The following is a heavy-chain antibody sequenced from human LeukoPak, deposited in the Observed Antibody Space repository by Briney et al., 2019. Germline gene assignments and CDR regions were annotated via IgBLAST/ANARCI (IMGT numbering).Heavy chain of an antibody. CDR1: GYTFTGYY. CDR2: INPNSGGT. CDR3: ARHAGHCSSATCPPSDAFDI. V-gene: IGHV1-2*02. D-gene: IGHD2-2*01. J-gene: IGHJ3*02. Sequence: ASVKVSCKASGYTFTGYYMHWVRRAPGQGLEWMGWINPNSGGTNYAQKFQGRVTMTRDTSISTAYMELSSLRSDDTAVYYCARHAGHCSSATCPPSDAFDIWGQGTMVTVSS.